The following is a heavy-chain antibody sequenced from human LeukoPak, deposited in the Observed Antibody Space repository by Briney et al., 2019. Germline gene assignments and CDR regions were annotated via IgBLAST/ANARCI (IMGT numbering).Heavy chain of an antibody. CDR2: IYTSGST. J-gene: IGHJ6*03. V-gene: IGHV4-61*02. CDR1: GGSISSGSYY. Sequence: SETLSLTCAVSGGSISSGSYYWSWIRQPAGQGLEWIGRIYTSGSTNYNPSLKSRVSVSLDTSKNQFSLKLNSVTAADTAVYYCARGGYYYYYMDVWGKGTTVTVSS. CDR3: ARGGYYYYYMDV.